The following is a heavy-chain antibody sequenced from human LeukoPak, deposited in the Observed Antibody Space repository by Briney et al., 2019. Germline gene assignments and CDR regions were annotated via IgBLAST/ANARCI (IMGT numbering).Heavy chain of an antibody. J-gene: IGHJ4*02. CDR3: ARAQYRTNYFDY. Sequence: GGSLRLSCAASGFTFSSYAMSWVRQAPGKGLEWVSAISGSGGSTYYADSVKGRFTISRDNSKNTLYLQMNSLRAEDTAVYYCARAQYRTNYFDYWGQGTLVTVSS. CDR2: ISGSGGST. V-gene: IGHV3-23*01. CDR1: GFTFSSYA. D-gene: IGHD1-14*01.